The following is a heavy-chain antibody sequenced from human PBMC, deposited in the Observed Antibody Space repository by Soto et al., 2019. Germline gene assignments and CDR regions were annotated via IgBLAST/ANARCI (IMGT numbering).Heavy chain of an antibody. CDR2: IWYDGSNK. D-gene: IGHD2-15*01. CDR1: GFTFSSYG. J-gene: IGHJ6*02. Sequence: QVQLVESGGGVVQPGRSLRLSCAASGFTFSSYGMHWVRQAPGKGLEWVAVIWYDGSNKYYADSVKGRFTISRDNSKNTLYLQINSLRAEDTVVYYCARDGRGVGGISQFFYYDGMDVWGQGTTVSVSS. CDR3: ARDGRGVGGISQFFYYDGMDV. V-gene: IGHV3-33*01.